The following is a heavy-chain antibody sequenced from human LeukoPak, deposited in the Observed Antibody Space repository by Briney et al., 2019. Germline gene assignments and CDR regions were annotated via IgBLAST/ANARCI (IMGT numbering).Heavy chain of an antibody. J-gene: IGHJ4*02. CDR2: INHSGST. CDR3: ARGRGRAYSYGFRC. CDR1: GGSFSGYY. Sequence: SETLSLTCAVYGGSFSGYYWSWIRQPPGKGLEWIGEINHSGSTNYNPSLKSRVTISVDTSKNQFSLKLSSVTAADTAVYYCARGRGRAYSYGFRCWGQGTLVTVSS. D-gene: IGHD5-18*01. V-gene: IGHV4-34*01.